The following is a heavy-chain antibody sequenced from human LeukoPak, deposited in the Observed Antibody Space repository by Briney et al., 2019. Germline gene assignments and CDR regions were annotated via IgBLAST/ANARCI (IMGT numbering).Heavy chain of an antibody. J-gene: IGHJ3*02. V-gene: IGHV4-34*01. Sequence: SETLSLTCAVYGGSFSDYYWSWIRQPPGKGLEWIGEINHSGSTNYNPSLKSRVTISVDTSKNQFSLKLSSVTAADTAVYYCARGDDSSGYSTFDIWGQGTMVTVSS. CDR2: INHSGST. CDR1: GGSFSDYY. D-gene: IGHD3-22*01. CDR3: ARGDDSSGYSTFDI.